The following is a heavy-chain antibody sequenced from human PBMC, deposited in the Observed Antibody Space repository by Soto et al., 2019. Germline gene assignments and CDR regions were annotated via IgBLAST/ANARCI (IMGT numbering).Heavy chain of an antibody. D-gene: IGHD6-19*01. V-gene: IGHV3-30*18. J-gene: IGHJ6*02. CDR2: ILFDGSNK. CDR1: GFTFSNYG. Sequence: QVQLVESGGGVVQPGRSLRLSCAVSGFTFSNYGMHWVRQAPGKGLEWVAVILFDGSNKYYADSVKGRFTISRDNSKNTVYLQMNSLRPEDTAVYYCAKSETAVAASIFDVMDVWGQGNTVTVSS. CDR3: AKSETAVAASIFDVMDV.